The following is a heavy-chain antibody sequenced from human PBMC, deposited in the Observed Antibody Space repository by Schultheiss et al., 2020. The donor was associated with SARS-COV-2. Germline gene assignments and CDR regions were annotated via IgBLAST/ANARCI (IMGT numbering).Heavy chain of an antibody. D-gene: IGHD1-1*01. Sequence: SETLSLTCTVSGGSISSGGYYWSWIRQHPGKGLEWIGYIYYSGTTYYSPSLKSRVTMSVDTPKNQFSLKVSSVTAADTAVYYCARDRLTGTTKAFDIWGQGTLVTVSS. J-gene: IGHJ4*02. CDR1: GGSISSGGYY. CDR3: ARDRLTGTTKAFDI. V-gene: IGHV4-31*03. CDR2: IYYSGTT.